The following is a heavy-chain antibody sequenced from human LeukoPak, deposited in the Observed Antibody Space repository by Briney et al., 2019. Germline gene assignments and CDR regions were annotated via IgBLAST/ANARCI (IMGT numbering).Heavy chain of an antibody. J-gene: IGHJ4*02. CDR2: TYYRSKWYN. CDR1: GDSVSTNSAA. CDR3: ARKGYSSFFDY. Sequence: SQTLSLTCAISGDSVSTNSAAWNWIRQSPLRGLEWLGKTYYRSKWYNDYAASVRSRITVNPDTSKNQFSLQLSSVTAADTAVYYCARKGYSSFFDYWGQGTLVTVSS. D-gene: IGHD6-19*01. V-gene: IGHV6-1*01.